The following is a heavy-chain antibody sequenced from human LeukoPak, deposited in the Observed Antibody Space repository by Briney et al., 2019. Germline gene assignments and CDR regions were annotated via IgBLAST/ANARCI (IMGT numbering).Heavy chain of an antibody. CDR1: GDSISSYY. CDR2: IYYSGST. J-gene: IGHJ4*02. Sequence: SETLSLTCTVSGDSISSYYWSWIRQPPGKGLEWIGYIYYSGSTNYNPSLKSRVTISVDTSKNQFSLKLSSVTAADTAVYYCARVTYDGNTFDYWGQGTLVTVSS. CDR3: ARVTYDGNTFDY. D-gene: IGHD4-23*01. V-gene: IGHV4-59*01.